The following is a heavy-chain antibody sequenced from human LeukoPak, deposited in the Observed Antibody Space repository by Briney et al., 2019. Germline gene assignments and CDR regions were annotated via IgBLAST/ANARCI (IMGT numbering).Heavy chain of an antibody. J-gene: IGHJ5*02. CDR1: GFVFSSYT. D-gene: IGHD2-2*01. CDR3: ARHGSGDCSSASCPRWFDP. V-gene: IGHV3-30*04. Sequence: PGGSLRLSCAASGFVFSSYTMHWVRQAPDKGLEWVAVISYDGVYIKYADSLKGRFTISRDNSKNTLYLQMNSLRVEDTAVYYCARHGSGDCSSASCPRWFDPWGQETVVTVSS. CDR2: ISYDGVYI.